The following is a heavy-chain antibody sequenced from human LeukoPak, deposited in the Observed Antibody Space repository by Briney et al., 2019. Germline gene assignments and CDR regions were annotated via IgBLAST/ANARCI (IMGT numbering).Heavy chain of an antibody. CDR1: GFTFDDYA. Sequence: TGGSLRLSCAASGFTFDDYAMHWVRQAPGKGLEWVSGISWNSGSIGYADSVKGRFTISRDNAKNSLYLQMNSLRAEDTALYYCAKVTGVAAAGTSYYYYYMDVWGKGTTVTVSS. CDR2: ISWNSGSI. CDR3: AKVTGVAAAGTSYYYYYMDV. V-gene: IGHV3-9*01. D-gene: IGHD6-13*01. J-gene: IGHJ6*03.